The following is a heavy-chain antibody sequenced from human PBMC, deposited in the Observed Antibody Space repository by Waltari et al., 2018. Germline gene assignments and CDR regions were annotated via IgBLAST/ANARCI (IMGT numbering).Heavy chain of an antibody. J-gene: IGHJ6*02. CDR3: AREKGVVAARDYYYYYGMDV. CDR1: GYTFTSYA. D-gene: IGHD2-15*01. Sequence: QVQLVQSGAEVKKPGASVKVSCKASGYTFTSYAMHWVRQAPGQRLEWMGWINGGNGNTKDSQKFQGRVTITRDTSASTAYMELSSLRSEDTAVYYCAREKGVVAARDYYYYYGMDVWGQGTTVTVSS. CDR2: INGGNGNT. V-gene: IGHV1-3*01.